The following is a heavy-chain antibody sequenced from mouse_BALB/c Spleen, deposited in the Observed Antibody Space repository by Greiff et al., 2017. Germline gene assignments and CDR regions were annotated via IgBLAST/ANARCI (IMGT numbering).Heavy chain of an antibody. V-gene: IGHV4-1*02. CDR1: GFDFSRYW. D-gene: IGHD2-1*01. J-gene: IGHJ3*01. CDR3: ARPTLYYGNSAWIAY. Sequence: DVKLVESGGGLVQPGGSLKLSCAASGFDFSRYWMSWVRQAPGKGLEWIGEINPDSSTINYTPSLKDKFIISRDNAKNTLYLQMSKVRSEDTALYYGARPTLYYGNSAWIAYWGQGTLVTVSA. CDR2: INPDSSTI.